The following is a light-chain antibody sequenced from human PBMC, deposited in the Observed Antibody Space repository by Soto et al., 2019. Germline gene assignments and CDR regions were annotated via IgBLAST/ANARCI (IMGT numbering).Light chain of an antibody. J-gene: IGLJ2*01. CDR2: GNN. Sequence: QSVLTQPPSVSGAPGQRVTISCAGSSSNIGPGYDVHWYQQFPGTAPKLLIFGNNKRPSGVPDRFSGSKSGASASLAITGLQAEDEADCYCQSYDSRLSGFVFGGGTKLTVL. CDR3: QSYDSRLSGFV. V-gene: IGLV1-40*01. CDR1: SSNIGPGYD.